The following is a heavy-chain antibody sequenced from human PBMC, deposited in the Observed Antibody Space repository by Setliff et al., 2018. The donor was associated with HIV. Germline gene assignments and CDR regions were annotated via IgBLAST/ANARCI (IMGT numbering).Heavy chain of an antibody. Sequence: GESLKISCQASGYSFTNYWIGWVRQMPGKGLEWIGVIYPGDFVTRYGPSFQGQVFISADRSITTAYLRWTSLKVSDTAMYYSSSLKSRLTISKDTSKSQVVLTMTNMDPMDTATYYCARGFTMTDDGWFDPWGQGTLVTVSS. V-gene: IGHV5-51*01. CDR3: SSLKSRLTISKDTSKSQVVLTMTNMDPMDTATYYCARGFTMTDDGWFDP. J-gene: IGHJ5*02. CDR2: IYPGDFVT. CDR1: GYSFTNYW. D-gene: IGHD3-22*01.